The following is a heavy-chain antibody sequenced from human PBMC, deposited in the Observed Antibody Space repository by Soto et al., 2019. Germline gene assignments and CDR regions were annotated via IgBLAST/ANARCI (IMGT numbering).Heavy chain of an antibody. CDR1: GGSISSSNW. J-gene: IGHJ4*02. CDR2: IYHSGST. D-gene: IGHD3-10*01. CDR3: ARANYGSRSYSGVYFEY. Sequence: SETLCLTCAVCGGSISSSNWCSWVLQPPGKGLEWIGEIYHSGSTNYNPSLKMRATISVYKSNTQFPLTLSSVTAADTAFYYCARANYGSRSYSGVYFEYWGQGTLVTVSS. V-gene: IGHV4-4*02.